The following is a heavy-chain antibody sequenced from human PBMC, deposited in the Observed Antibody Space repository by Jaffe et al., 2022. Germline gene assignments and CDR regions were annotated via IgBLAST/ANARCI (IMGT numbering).Heavy chain of an antibody. Sequence: DVQLVESGGGLVQPGRSLRLSCTTSGFIFGDFAMSWVRQAPGKGLEWVAFIRSKGYGLPTEYAASVKDRFTISRDDSRSIAYLHMSGLKTEDTAVYYCTRAPRAMTTDKEYFYYYMDVWGKGTSVTVSS. CDR2: IRSKGYGLPT. CDR3: TRAPRAMTTDKEYFYYYMDV. J-gene: IGHJ6*03. CDR1: GFIFGDFA. V-gene: IGHV3-49*04. D-gene: IGHD4-4*01.